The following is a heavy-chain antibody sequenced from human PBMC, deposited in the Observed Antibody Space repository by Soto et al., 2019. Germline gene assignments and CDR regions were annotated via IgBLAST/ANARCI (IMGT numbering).Heavy chain of an antibody. Sequence: GESLKICCKGSGYTFTSYWIGWVRQMPGKGLEWMGIINPGDSDTRYSPSFPGQVTISADKYISTAYLQWSSLKDSDTAMYYCARSPYYYDKSARRTLFDPWGQGTLVTVSS. CDR2: INPGDSDT. CDR1: GYTFTSYW. V-gene: IGHV5-51*01. J-gene: IGHJ5*02. CDR3: ARSPYYYDKSARRTLFDP. D-gene: IGHD3-22*01.